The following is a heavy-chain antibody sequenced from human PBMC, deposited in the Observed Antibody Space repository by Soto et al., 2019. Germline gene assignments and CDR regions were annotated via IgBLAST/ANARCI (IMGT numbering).Heavy chain of an antibody. CDR2: ISASGAAT. J-gene: IGHJ5*02. CDR1: EFTFSNYA. Sequence: EVQLLESGGGLVQPGGSLRLSCTASEFTFSNYAMSWVRQAPGKGLEWVSAISASGAATYYVDSVKGRFTISRDTSMTSLYVQINSLRAEDTGVYYCARCAVLSTTSGGWCNWFDPWGQGTLVTVSS. CDR3: ARCAVLSTTSGGWCNWFDP. D-gene: IGHD2-21*01. V-gene: IGHV3-23*01.